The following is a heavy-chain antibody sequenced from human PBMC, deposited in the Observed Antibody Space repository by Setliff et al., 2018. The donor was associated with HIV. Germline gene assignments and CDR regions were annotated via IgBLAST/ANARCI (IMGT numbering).Heavy chain of an antibody. CDR3: ARASRIAVAGTDRPYCYFDL. Sequence: PSETLSLTCAVYGGSFSDYYWSWIRQAPGKGPEWIGEITHSGRSNYNPSLKSRLSISVDTSKNQFSLRLSSVTAADTAAYYCARASRIAVAGTDRPYCYFDLWGRGTLVIASS. CDR1: GGSFSDYY. D-gene: IGHD6-19*01. J-gene: IGHJ2*01. V-gene: IGHV4-34*01. CDR2: ITHSGRS.